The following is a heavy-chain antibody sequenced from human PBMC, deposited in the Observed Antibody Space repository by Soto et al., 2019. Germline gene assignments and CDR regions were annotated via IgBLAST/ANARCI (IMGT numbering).Heavy chain of an antibody. Sequence: SKTLSLTFAVYGGFLSESYWTWIRQPPGKGLEWIGEINHVGGTNYNPSLKSRVTMSVDTSQNQFSLRLISVTAADTAMYFCVRICYQLHSSVLRLYKWDKGT. V-gene: IGHV4-34*01. CDR3: VRICYQLHSSVLRLYK. J-gene: IGHJ4*02. CDR1: GGFLSESY. CDR2: INHVGGT. D-gene: IGHD2-15*01.